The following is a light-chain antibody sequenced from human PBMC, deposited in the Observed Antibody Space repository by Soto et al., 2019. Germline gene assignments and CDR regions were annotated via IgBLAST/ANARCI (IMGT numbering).Light chain of an antibody. J-gene: IGLJ2*01. CDR2: DVS. CDR3: CSYAGSYTLV. V-gene: IGLV2-11*01. CDR1: SSDVGGYKY. Sequence: QSALTQSASVSGSPGQSITISCTGTSSDVGGYKYVSWYQQHPGKAPKLMIYDVSKRPSGVPDRFSGSKSGNTASLTISGLQAEDEADYYCCSYAGSYTLVFGGGTKLTVL.